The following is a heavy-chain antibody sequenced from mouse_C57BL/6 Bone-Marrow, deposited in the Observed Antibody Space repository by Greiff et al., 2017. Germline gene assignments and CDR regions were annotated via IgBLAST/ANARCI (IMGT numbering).Heavy chain of an antibody. Sequence: DVQLQESGPELVKPGASVKIPCKASGYTFTDYNMDWVKQSHGKSLEWIGDINPNNGGTIYNQKFKGKATLTVDKSSSTAYMELRSLTSEDTAVYYCAREVIYDGYYYFDYWGQGTTLTVSS. CDR1: GYTFTDYN. D-gene: IGHD2-3*01. J-gene: IGHJ2*01. CDR3: AREVIYDGYYYFDY. CDR2: INPNNGGT. V-gene: IGHV1-18*01.